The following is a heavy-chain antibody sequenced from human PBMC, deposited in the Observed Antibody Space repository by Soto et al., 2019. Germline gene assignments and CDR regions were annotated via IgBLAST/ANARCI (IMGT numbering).Heavy chain of an antibody. D-gene: IGHD1-1*01. J-gene: IGHJ4*02. CDR2: ILYDGSDK. Sequence: QVQLVESGGTVVQPGGSLRLSCAASGFPFFTYTMHWVRQAPGKGPEWVSFILYDGSDKAYAKSVKGRFTISRDNSKSTLFLQMNSLRPEDTGVYYCARPRERYSGIDNWGQGTLVTVSS. V-gene: IGHV3-30-3*01. CDR1: GFPFFTYT. CDR3: ARPRERYSGIDN.